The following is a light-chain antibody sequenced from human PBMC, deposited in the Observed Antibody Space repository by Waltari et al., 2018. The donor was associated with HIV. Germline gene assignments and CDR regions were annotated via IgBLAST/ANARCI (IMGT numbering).Light chain of an antibody. Sequence: QSALTQPASVSGSPGQSITISCTGTSSDVGGYNYVSWYQKHPAKAPKLMIYEVSNRFSGSKSGNTASLTISGLQAEDEADYYCSSYTSSSTLWVFGGGTKLTVL. CDR1: SSDVGGYNY. J-gene: IGLJ3*02. CDR3: SSYTSSSTLWV. CDR2: EV. V-gene: IGLV2-14*01.